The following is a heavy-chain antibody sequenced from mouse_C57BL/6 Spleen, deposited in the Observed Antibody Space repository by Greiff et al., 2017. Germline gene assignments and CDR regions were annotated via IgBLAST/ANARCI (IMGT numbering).Heavy chain of an antibody. CDR2: ISSGSSTI. V-gene: IGHV5-17*01. CDR1: GFTFSDYG. D-gene: IGHD1-1*01. J-gene: IGHJ3*01. CDR3: ARDYYGSSPPFAY. Sequence: DVKLVESGAGLVKPGGSLKLSCAASGFTFSDYGMHWVRQAPEKGLEWVAYISSGSSTIYYADTVKGRFTISRDNAKNTLFLQMTSLRSEDTAMYYCARDYYGSSPPFAYWGQGTLVTVSA.